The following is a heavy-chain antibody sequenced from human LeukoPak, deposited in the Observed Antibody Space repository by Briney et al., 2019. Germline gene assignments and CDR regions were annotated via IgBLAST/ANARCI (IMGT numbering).Heavy chain of an antibody. Sequence: ASVKVSCKASVDTFTVYHMQWVQQAPGKGLEWMGRIDPEDGKTIYADKFKGRVTLTADTSTDTAYMEVSSLKFGDTAIYYCARSVGVVGARFDPWGQGTLVTVSS. D-gene: IGHD2-21*01. J-gene: IGHJ5*02. CDR1: VDTFTVYH. CDR3: ARSVGVVGARFDP. V-gene: IGHV1-69-2*01. CDR2: IDPEDGKT.